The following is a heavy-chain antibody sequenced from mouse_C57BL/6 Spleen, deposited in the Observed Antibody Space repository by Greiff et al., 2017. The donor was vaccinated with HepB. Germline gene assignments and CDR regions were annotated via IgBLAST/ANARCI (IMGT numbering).Heavy chain of an antibody. CDR3: AKSTTFPWFAY. CDR1: GYAFSSSW. D-gene: IGHD1-1*01. Sequence: QVQLQQSGPELVKPGASVKISCKASGYAFSSSWMNWVKQRPGKGLEWIGRIYPGDGVTNYNAKFKGKATLTAAKSSSTAYMQLSSLTSEDSAVYFCAKSTTFPWFAYWGQGTLLTVSS. CDR2: IYPGDGVT. V-gene: IGHV1-82*01. J-gene: IGHJ3*01.